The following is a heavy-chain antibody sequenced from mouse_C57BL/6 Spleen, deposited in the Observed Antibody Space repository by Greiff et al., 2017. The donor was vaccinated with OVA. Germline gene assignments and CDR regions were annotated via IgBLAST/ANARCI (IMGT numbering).Heavy chain of an antibody. Sequence: VKLQQPGAELVMPGASVKLSCKASGYTFTSYWMHWVKQRPGQGLEWIGEIDPSDSYTNYNQKFKGKSTLTVDKSSSTAYMQLSSLTSEDSAVYYCARSPLYYGSLYYFDYWGQGTTLTVSS. CDR3: ARSPLYYGSLYYFDY. V-gene: IGHV1-69*01. D-gene: IGHD1-1*01. CDR2: IDPSDSYT. CDR1: GYTFTSYW. J-gene: IGHJ2*01.